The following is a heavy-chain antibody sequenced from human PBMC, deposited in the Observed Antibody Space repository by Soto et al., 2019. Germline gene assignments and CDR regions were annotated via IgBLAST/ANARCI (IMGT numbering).Heavy chain of an antibody. CDR3: TTDRRGYGDYPYYYYGMDV. CDR1: GFTFSNAW. V-gene: IGHV3-15*01. Sequence: EVQLVESGGGLVKPGGSLRLSCAASGFTFSNAWMSWVRQAPGKGLEWVGRIKSKTDGGTTDYAAPVKGRFTISRDDSKNTLYLQMNSLKTEDTAVYYCTTDRRGYGDYPYYYYGMDVWGQGTTVTVSS. D-gene: IGHD4-17*01. J-gene: IGHJ6*02. CDR2: IKSKTDGGTT.